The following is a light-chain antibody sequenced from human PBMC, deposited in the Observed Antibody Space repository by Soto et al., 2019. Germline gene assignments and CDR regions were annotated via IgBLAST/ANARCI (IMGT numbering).Light chain of an antibody. J-gene: IGKJ1*01. CDR2: AAS. Sequence: AIQMTQSPSSLSASVGDRVTITCRASQAIRNELGWYQYKPGRAPNLLVSAASTLQSGVPSRFSGSGSGSDFTLTISILQPEDFATYYFLQDYSYPRTFGQGTTVEIK. V-gene: IGKV1-6*01. CDR1: QAIRNE. CDR3: LQDYSYPRT.